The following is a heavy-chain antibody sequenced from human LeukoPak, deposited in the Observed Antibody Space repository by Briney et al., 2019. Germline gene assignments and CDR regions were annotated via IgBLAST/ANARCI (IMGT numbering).Heavy chain of an antibody. CDR2: INHSGST. Sequence: PSETLSLTCAVYGGSFSGYYWSWIRQPPGKGLEWIGEINHSGSTNYNPSLKSRVTISVDTSKNQFSLKLSSVTAADTAVYYCARGRQYSPIYGSGSYKDFDYWGQGTLVTVSS. J-gene: IGHJ4*02. CDR1: GGSFSGYY. CDR3: ARGRQYSPIYGSGSYKDFDY. V-gene: IGHV4-34*01. D-gene: IGHD3-10*01.